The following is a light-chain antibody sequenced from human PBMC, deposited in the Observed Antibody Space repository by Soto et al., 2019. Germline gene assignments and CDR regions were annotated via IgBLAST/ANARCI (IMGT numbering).Light chain of an antibody. CDR1: QSISSW. CDR3: QQYNSYPWT. CDR2: KAS. J-gene: IGKJ1*01. V-gene: IGKV1-5*03. Sequence: DIQMTQSPSTLSASVGDRVTITCRASQSISSWLAWYQQKPGQAPKLLIYKASSLEGGVPSRFSGSGSGTEFTLTISSLQPDDFATYYCQQYNSYPWTFGQGTKVEIK.